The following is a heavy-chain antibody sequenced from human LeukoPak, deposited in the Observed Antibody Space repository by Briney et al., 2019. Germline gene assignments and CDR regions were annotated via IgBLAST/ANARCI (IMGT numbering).Heavy chain of an antibody. D-gene: IGHD3-9*01. CDR2: ISAYSGNT. CDR1: GYTFTSYG. CDR3: ARGDYDILTGYFLDY. V-gene: IGHV1-18*01. J-gene: IGHJ4*02. Sequence: ASVKVSCKASGYTFTSYGISWVRQAPGQGLEWMGWISAYSGNTNYAQKLQGRVTMTTDTSTSTAYMELRSLRSDDTAVYYCARGDYDILTGYFLDYWGQGTLVTVSS.